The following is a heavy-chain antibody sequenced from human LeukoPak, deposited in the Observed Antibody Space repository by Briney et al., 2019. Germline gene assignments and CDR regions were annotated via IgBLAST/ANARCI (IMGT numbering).Heavy chain of an antibody. CDR2: MNPNSANT. V-gene: IGHV1-8*01. D-gene: IGHD4-17*01. Sequence: ASVKVSCKASGYTFTSYDINWVRQATGQGLEWMGWMNPNSANTGYAQKFQGRVTITADESTSTAYMELSSLRSEDTAVYYCASLGGGSTVTTYLNYWGQGTLVTVSS. CDR1: GYTFTSYD. CDR3: ASLGGGSTVTTYLNY. J-gene: IGHJ4*02.